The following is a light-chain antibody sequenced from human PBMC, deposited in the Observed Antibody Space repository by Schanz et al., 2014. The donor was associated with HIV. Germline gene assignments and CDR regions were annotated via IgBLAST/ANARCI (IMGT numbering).Light chain of an antibody. Sequence: QSVLTQPPSVSAAPGQRVTISCSGSASNIGHNYVSWYQQLPGTAPKLLIYDNNKRPSGIPDRFSGSKSGTSATLGITGLQTGDEADYYCGTWDSSLSAEVFGTGTKVTV. CDR3: GTWDSSLSAEV. CDR1: ASNIGHNY. CDR2: DNN. V-gene: IGLV1-51*01. J-gene: IGLJ1*01.